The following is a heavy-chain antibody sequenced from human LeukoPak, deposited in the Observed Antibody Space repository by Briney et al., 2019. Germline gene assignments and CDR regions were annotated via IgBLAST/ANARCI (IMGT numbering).Heavy chain of an antibody. CDR3: ARDLRYSGYGWAADY. CDR2: INAGNGNT. D-gene: IGHD5-12*01. J-gene: IGHJ4*02. CDR1: GYTFTSYA. V-gene: IGHV1-3*01. Sequence: ASVKVSCKASGYTFTSYAMQWMRQAPGQRLEWMGWINAGNGNTKYSQKFQGRVTITRDTSASTAYMELSSLRSEDTAVYYCARDLRYSGYGWAADYWGQGTLVTVSS.